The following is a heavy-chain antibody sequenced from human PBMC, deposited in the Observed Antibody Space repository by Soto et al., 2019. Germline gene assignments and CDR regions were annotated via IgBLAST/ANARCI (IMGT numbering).Heavy chain of an antibody. J-gene: IGHJ3*02. CDR2: ISYDGSNK. CDR3: ASKRNAFDI. Sequence: GGSLRLSCAASGFTFSSYAMHWVRQAPGKGLEWVAVISYDGSNKYYADSVKGRFTISRDNSKNTLYLQMNSLRAEDTAVYYCASKRNAFDIWGQGTMVTVSS. CDR1: GFTFSSYA. V-gene: IGHV3-30-3*01.